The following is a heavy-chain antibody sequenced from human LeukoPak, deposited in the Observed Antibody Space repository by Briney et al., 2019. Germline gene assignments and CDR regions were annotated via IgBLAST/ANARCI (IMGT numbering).Heavy chain of an antibody. CDR3: ARGEEYCSGGSCYVLFDY. V-gene: IGHV1-69*05. CDR2: IIPIFGTA. J-gene: IGHJ4*02. D-gene: IGHD2-15*01. Sequence: ASVKVPCKTYGGTFSSYAISWVRQAPGQGLEWMGGIIPIFGTANYAQKFQGRVTITTDESTSTAYMELSSLRSEDTAVYYCARGEEYCSGGSCYVLFDYWGQGTLVTVA. CDR1: GGTFSSYA.